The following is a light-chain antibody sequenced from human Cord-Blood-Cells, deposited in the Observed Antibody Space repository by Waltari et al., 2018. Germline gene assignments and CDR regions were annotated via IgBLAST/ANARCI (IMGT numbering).Light chain of an antibody. V-gene: IGKV3-20*01. CDR2: GAS. J-gene: IGKJ2*01. CDR3: QQYGSSPPYT. Sequence: IVLTQSPGTPSLSPGAIASLSCRASQSVSSSYLAWYQQKPGQAARLLIYGASSRATGIPDRFSGSGSGTDFTLTISRLEPEDFAVYYCQQYGSSPPYTFGQGTKLEIK. CDR1: QSVSSSY.